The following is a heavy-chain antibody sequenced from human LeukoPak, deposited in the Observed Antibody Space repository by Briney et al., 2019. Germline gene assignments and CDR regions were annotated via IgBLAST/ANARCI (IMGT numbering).Heavy chain of an antibody. V-gene: IGHV6-1*01. Sequence: SQTLSLTCAISGDSVSSNSAAWNWVRQSPSRGLEWLGRTYYRSKWISDYALSVKSRITINADTSENQFSLQLNSVTPEDTAVYYCARKGTVTTPFDYWGQGILVTVSS. CDR3: ARKGTVTTPFDY. CDR1: GDSVSSNSAA. CDR2: TYYRSKWIS. D-gene: IGHD4-11*01. J-gene: IGHJ4*02.